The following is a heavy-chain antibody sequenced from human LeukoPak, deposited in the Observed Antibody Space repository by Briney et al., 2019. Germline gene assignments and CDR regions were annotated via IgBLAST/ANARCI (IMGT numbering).Heavy chain of an antibody. CDR2: INHSGST. V-gene: IGHV4-34*01. CDR1: GGSFSGYY. CDR3: AREASSSWYTFDY. Sequence: SETLSLTCAVYGGSFSGYYWSWIRQPPGKGLEWIGEINHSGSTNYNPSLKSRVTMSVDTSKNQFSLKLSSVTAADTAVYYCAREASSSWYTFDYWGQGTLVTVSS. D-gene: IGHD6-13*01. J-gene: IGHJ4*02.